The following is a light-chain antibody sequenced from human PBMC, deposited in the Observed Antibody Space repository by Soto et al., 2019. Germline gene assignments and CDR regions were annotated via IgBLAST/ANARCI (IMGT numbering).Light chain of an antibody. CDR3: QQYKSYSPRT. CDR2: DAS. J-gene: IGKJ1*01. CDR1: QTISNW. V-gene: IGKV1-5*01. Sequence: DVQMTQSPSTLSASVGDRVTITCRASQTISNWLAWYQQRPGKAPQLLISDASRLESGAPSRFSGSGSGTEFTLTISSLQPDDSATYYCQQYKSYSPRTFGQGTKVDIK.